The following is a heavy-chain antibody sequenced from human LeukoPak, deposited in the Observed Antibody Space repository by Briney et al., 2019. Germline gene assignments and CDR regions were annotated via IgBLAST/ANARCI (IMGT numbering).Heavy chain of an antibody. CDR1: GGSFSGYY. CDR3: ARLIQLWFPFDY. Sequence: PSETLSLTCAVYGGSFSGYYWSWIRQPPGKGLEWIGEINHSGSTNYNPSLKSRVTISVDTSKNQFSLKLSSVTAADTAVYYCARLIQLWFPFDYWGQGTLVTVSS. J-gene: IGHJ4*02. V-gene: IGHV4-34*01. D-gene: IGHD5-18*01. CDR2: INHSGST.